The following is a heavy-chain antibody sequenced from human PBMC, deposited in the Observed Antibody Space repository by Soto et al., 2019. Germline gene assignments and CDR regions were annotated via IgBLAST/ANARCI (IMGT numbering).Heavy chain of an antibody. CDR3: ARDRIGVTTSRYFDY. Sequence: GGSLRLSCAASGFTFSSYWMSWVRQAPGKGLEWVANIKQDGCEKYYVDSVKGRFTISRDNAKNSLYLQMNSLRAEDTAVYYCARDRIGVTTSRYFDYWGQGTLVTVSS. D-gene: IGHD4-17*01. CDR2: IKQDGCEK. J-gene: IGHJ4*02. V-gene: IGHV3-7*01. CDR1: GFTFSSYW.